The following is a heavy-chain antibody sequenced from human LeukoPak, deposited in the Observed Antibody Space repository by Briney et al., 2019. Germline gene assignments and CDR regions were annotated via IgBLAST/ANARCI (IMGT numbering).Heavy chain of an antibody. CDR3: ARPPSPGYCSGDTCSDPFDS. D-gene: IGHD2-15*01. J-gene: IGHJ4*02. CDR1: GYSFTSYW. V-gene: IGHV5-51*01. Sequence: GESLKISCKGSGYSFTSYWIGWARQMPGKGLEWMGIIYPGDSDTRYSPSFQGQVTISVDKSISTAYLQWSSLKASDTAMYYCARPPSPGYCSGDTCSDPFDSWGQGTLVTVSS. CDR2: IYPGDSDT.